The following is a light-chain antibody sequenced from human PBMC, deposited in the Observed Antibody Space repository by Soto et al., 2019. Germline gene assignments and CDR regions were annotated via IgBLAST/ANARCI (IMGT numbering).Light chain of an antibody. V-gene: IGKV1-39*01. CDR1: QSTSSY. J-gene: IGKJ4*01. CDR2: AAS. Sequence: DIQMTQSPSSLSASVGDRVTITCRASQSTSSYLIWYQQKPGKAPKLLIYAASNLQCGVPSRFSGIDSGTDVTISISSLQPEDSAPYYCQQSYSTLGLTFGGGTKVEIK. CDR3: QQSYSTLGLT.